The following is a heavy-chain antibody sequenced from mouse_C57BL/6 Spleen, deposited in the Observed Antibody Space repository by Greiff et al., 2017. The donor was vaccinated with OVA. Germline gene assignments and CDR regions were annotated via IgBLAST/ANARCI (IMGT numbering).Heavy chain of an antibody. CDR1: GFTFTDYY. Sequence: EVKLVESGGGLVQPGGSLSLSCAASGFTFTDYYMSWVRQPPGKALEWLGFIRNKANGYTTEYSASVKGRFTISRDNSQSILYLQMNALEAEDSATYYCARELPYYAMDYWGQGTSVTVSS. CDR2: IRNKANGYTT. CDR3: ARELPYYAMDY. V-gene: IGHV7-3*01. D-gene: IGHD4-1*01. J-gene: IGHJ4*01.